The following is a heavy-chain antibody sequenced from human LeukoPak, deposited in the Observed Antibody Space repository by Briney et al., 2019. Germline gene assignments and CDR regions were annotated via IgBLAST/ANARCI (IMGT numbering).Heavy chain of an antibody. CDR2: IYYSGST. J-gene: IGHJ5*02. V-gene: IGHV4-39*07. D-gene: IGHD3-9*01. CDR1: GGSISSSSYY. Sequence: PSETLSLTCTVSGGSISSSSYYWGWIRQPPGKGLEWIGSIYYSGSTYYNPSLKSRVTISVDTSKNQFSLKLSSVTAADTAVYYCARVYDILTGPWFDPWGQGTLVTVSS. CDR3: ARVYDILTGPWFDP.